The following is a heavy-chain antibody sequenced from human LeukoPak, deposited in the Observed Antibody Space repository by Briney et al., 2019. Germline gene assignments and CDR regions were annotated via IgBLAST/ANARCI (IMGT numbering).Heavy chain of an antibody. V-gene: IGHV1-8*03. J-gene: IGHJ4*02. D-gene: IGHD6-13*01. CDR3: ARRGYSSSWYSLGG. CDR2: MNPNSGNT. Sequence: ASVKVSCKASGYTFTSYDINWVRQATGQGLEWMGWMNPNSGNTGHAQKFQGRVTITRNTSISTAYMELSSLRSEDTAVYYCARRGYSSSWYSLGGWGQGTLVTVSS. CDR1: GYTFTSYD.